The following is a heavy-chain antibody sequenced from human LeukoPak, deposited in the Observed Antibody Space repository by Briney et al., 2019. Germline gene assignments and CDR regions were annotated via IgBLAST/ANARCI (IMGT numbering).Heavy chain of an antibody. Sequence: SETLSLTCTVSGGSISSSSYYWGWLRQPPGKGLEWVRRIYYSGSTYYNPSLKSRVTISVDTSKNQFSLKLSSVTAADTAVYYCASGAYYYDSSGLQFDYWGQGTLVTVSS. CDR3: ASGAYYYDSSGLQFDY. J-gene: IGHJ4*02. V-gene: IGHV4-39*07. CDR1: GGSISSSSYY. D-gene: IGHD3-22*01. CDR2: IYYSGST.